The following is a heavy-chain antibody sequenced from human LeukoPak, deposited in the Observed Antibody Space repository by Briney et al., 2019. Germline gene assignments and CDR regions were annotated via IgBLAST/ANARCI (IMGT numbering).Heavy chain of an antibody. J-gene: IGHJ3*02. Sequence: GGSLRLSCAASGFTFSSYSMNWVRQAPGKGLEWVSYISSSSSYTNYADSVKGRFTISRDNAKNSLYLQMNSLRAEDTAVYYCARDGLELDAFDIWGQGTMVTVSS. CDR3: ARDGLELDAFDI. V-gene: IGHV3-21*05. CDR2: ISSSSSYT. CDR1: GFTFSSYS. D-gene: IGHD1-7*01.